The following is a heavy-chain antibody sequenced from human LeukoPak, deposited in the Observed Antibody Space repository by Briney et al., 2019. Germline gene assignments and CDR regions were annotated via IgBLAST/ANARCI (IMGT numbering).Heavy chain of an antibody. CDR3: ARVNINNWHSCDY. D-gene: IGHD1-1*01. J-gene: IGHJ4*02. Sequence: SETLSLTCAVSGGSISSNNWWGWVRQPSGKGLEWIGEIYHSGSPNYNPSLKGRVTISVDKSRNHFSLNLSSVTAADTAVYYCARVNINNWHSCDYWGQGTLVTVSS. CDR2: IYHSGSP. V-gene: IGHV4-4*02. CDR1: GGSISSNNW.